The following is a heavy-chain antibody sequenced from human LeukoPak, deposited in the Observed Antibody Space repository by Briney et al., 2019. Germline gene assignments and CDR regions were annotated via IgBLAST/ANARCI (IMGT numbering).Heavy chain of an antibody. CDR2: ISGSGGST. CDR3: AKSYLPGYSSGWYEGGGAFDI. D-gene: IGHD6-19*01. CDR1: GFTFSSYA. Sequence: GGSLRLSCAAPGFTFSSYAMSWVRQAPGKGLEWVSAISGSGGSTYYADSVKGRFTISRDNSKNTLYLQMNSLRAEDTAVYYCAKSYLPGYSSGWYEGGGAFDIWGQGTMVTVSS. J-gene: IGHJ3*02. V-gene: IGHV3-23*01.